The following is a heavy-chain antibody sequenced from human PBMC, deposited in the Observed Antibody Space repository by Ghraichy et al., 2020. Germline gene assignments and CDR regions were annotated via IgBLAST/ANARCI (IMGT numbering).Heavy chain of an antibody. J-gene: IGHJ4*02. Sequence: SVKVSCKASGGTFSSYAISWVRQAPGQGLEWMGGIIPIFGTANYAQKFQGRVTITADESTSTAYMELSSLRSEDTAVYYCASFRYFDWLSKYYFDYWGQGTLVTVSS. CDR1: GGTFSSYA. D-gene: IGHD3-9*01. V-gene: IGHV1-69*13. CDR3: ASFRYFDWLSKYYFDY. CDR2: IIPIFGTA.